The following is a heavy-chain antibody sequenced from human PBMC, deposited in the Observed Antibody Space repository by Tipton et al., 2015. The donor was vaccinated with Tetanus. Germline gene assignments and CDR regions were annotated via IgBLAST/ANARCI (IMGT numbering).Heavy chain of an antibody. V-gene: IGHV4-4*07. D-gene: IGHD3-3*01. CDR1: GGSLNTFY. J-gene: IGHJ4*02. CDR2: IYSSGDT. Sequence: TLSLTCTVSGGSLNTFYWNWIRQRDGKGLEWIGSIYSSGDTYSNPSLKSRFTMSVDTSRTQFYLRLSSVTAADTAEYYCAGHNRGYFTFVDSWGQGILVPPSS. CDR3: AGHNRGYFTFVDS.